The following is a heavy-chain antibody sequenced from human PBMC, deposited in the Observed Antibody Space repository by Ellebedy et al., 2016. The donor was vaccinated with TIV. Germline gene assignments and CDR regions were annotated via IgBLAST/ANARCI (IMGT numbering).Heavy chain of an antibody. D-gene: IGHD6-19*01. V-gene: IGHV1-69*04. CDR3: ARSVGYSSGWYGY. CDR2: IIPILGIA. Sequence: ASVKVSCKASGGTFSTHAFNWVRQAPGQGLEWLGRIIPILGIANYAQKFQGRVTITADKSTSTAYMELSSLRSEDTAVYYCARSVGYSSGWYGYWGQGTLVTVSS. J-gene: IGHJ4*02. CDR1: GGTFSTHA.